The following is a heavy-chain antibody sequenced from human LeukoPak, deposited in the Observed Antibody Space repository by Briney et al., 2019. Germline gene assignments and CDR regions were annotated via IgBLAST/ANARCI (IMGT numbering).Heavy chain of an antibody. CDR3: ASSGSYRFDY. Sequence: GGSLRLSCAASGFIFGDYNMNWVRQAPGKGLEWVSHITASGTAMFYADSVKGRFTISRDNAKNSLYLQMNSLRDEDTVVYYCASSGSYRFDYWGQGTLVTVSS. D-gene: IGHD1-26*01. CDR2: ITASGTAM. J-gene: IGHJ4*02. CDR1: GFIFGDYN. V-gene: IGHV3-48*02.